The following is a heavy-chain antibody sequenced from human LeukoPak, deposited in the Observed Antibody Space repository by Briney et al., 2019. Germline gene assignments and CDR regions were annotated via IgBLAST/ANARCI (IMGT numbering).Heavy chain of an antibody. CDR1: GGSISSSNW. CDR2: IYYSGST. V-gene: IGHV4-39*01. CDR3: ARRGYYDSSGYYRFFDY. D-gene: IGHD3-22*01. J-gene: IGHJ4*02. Sequence: SETLSLTCAVSGGSISSSNWWSWVRQPPGKGLEWIGSIYYSGSTYYNPSLKSRVTISVDTSKNQFSLKLSSVTAADTAVYYCARRGYYDSSGYYRFFDYWGQGTLVTVSS.